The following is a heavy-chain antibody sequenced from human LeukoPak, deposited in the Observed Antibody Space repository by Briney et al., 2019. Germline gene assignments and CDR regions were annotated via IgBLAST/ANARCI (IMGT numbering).Heavy chain of an antibody. J-gene: IGHJ4*02. V-gene: IGHV1-24*01. CDR2: FDPEDGET. Sequence: GASVKVSCKVSGYTLTELSMHWVRQAPGKGLEWMGGFDPEDGETIYAQDFQGRVTITRDTSARIAYMELSSLTSDDMSVYYCARGIWSTTVTAYYLDYWGQGTLVTVSS. CDR1: GYTLTELS. CDR3: ARGIWSTTVTAYYLDY. D-gene: IGHD4-17*01.